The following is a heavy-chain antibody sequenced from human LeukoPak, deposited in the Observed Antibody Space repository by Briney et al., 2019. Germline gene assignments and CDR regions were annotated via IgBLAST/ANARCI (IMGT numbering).Heavy chain of an antibody. J-gene: IGHJ6*02. D-gene: IGHD2-2*02. CDR1: GGSFSRNA. CDR3: ARIQAVGVPVAIDAYYSYGKDV. CDR2: FIPMVGIA. V-gene: IGHV1-69*04. Sequence: SVKVSCKASGGSFSRNAISWVRQAPGQGLEWMGRFIPMVGIATYAQKFQGRVTITEDRSTSTAYMELSSLRSEDTAVYYCARIQAVGVPVAIDAYYSYGKDVWGQGTAVSVSS.